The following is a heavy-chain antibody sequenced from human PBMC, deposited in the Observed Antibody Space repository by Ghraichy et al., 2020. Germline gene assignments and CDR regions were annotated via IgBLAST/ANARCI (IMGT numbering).Heavy chain of an antibody. V-gene: IGHV4-59*01. J-gene: IGHJ1*01. CDR3: ARGGGYGSSFQH. Sequence: GSLRLSCTVSGGSISSYYWSWIRQPPGKGLEWIGYIYYSGSSNYNPSLKSRVTISVDTSKNQFSLKLNSVTAADTAVYYCARGGGYGSSFQHWGQGTLVTVSS. CDR2: IYYSGSS. D-gene: IGHD6-13*01. CDR1: GGSISSYY.